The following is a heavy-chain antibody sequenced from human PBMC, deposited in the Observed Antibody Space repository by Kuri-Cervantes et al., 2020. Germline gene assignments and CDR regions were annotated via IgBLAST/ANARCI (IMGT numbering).Heavy chain of an antibody. CDR2: IKQDGSEK. CDR1: GFTFSSYW. CDR3: ARGDSSSWSSLYYFDY. J-gene: IGHJ4*02. Sequence: GGSLRLSCAASGFTFSSYWMSWVRQAPGKGLEWVANIKQDGSEKYYVDSVKGRFTISRDNAKNSLYLQMNSLRAEDTAVYYCARGDSSSWSSLYYFDYWGQGTLVTVYS. V-gene: IGHV3-7*01. D-gene: IGHD6-13*01.